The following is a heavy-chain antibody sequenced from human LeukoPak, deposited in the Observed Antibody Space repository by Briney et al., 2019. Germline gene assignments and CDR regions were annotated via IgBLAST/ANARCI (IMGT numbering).Heavy chain of an antibody. Sequence: ASVKVSCKASGYAFTSYYMHWVRQAPGQGLEWMGWISAYYGNTNYAQKLQGRVTMTTDTSTSTAYMELRSLRSDDTAVYYCARGGDILTGYYPHDAFDIWGQGTMVTVSS. V-gene: IGHV1-18*04. J-gene: IGHJ3*02. CDR2: ISAYYGNT. CDR1: GYAFTSYY. D-gene: IGHD3-9*01. CDR3: ARGGDILTGYYPHDAFDI.